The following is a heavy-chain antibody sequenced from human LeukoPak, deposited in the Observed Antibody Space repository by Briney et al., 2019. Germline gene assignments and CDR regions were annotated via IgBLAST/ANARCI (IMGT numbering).Heavy chain of an antibody. V-gene: IGHV3-53*04. D-gene: IGHD1-26*01. CDR1: GFTVSSNY. Sequence: PGGSLRLSCAASGFTVSSNYMSRVRQAPGKGLEWVSVIYSGGSTYYADSVKGRFTISRHNSKNTLYLQMNSLRAEDTAVYYCARGSWSGYFDYWGQGTLVTVSS. J-gene: IGHJ4*02. CDR3: ARGSWSGYFDY. CDR2: IYSGGST.